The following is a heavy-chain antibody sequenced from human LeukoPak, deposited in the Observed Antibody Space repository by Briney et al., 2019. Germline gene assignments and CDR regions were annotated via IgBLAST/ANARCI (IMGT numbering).Heavy chain of an antibody. CDR2: INPDSGGT. V-gene: IGHV1-2*02. J-gene: IGHJ4*02. Sequence: ASVKVSCKASGYTFTAYYMHWVRQAPGQGLEWMGWINPDSGGTNYAQKFQGRVTMTRDTPITTAYMELSRLRSDDTAVYSCARAYCSGGDCYSKSNFDSWGQGTLVTVSS. CDR3: ARAYCSGGDCYSKSNFDS. CDR1: GYTFTAYY. D-gene: IGHD2-15*01.